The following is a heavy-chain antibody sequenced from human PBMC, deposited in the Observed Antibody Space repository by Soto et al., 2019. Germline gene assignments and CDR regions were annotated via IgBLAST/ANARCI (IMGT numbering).Heavy chain of an antibody. Sequence: RGESLKISCKGSGYSFTSYWISWVRQMPGKGLEWMGRIDPSDSYTNYSPSFQGHVTISADKSISTAYLQWSSLKASDTAMYYCASWIAAQDYGMDVWGQGTTVTVSS. J-gene: IGHJ6*02. CDR1: GYSFTSYW. CDR2: IDPSDSYT. CDR3: ASWIAAQDYGMDV. V-gene: IGHV5-10-1*01. D-gene: IGHD6-6*01.